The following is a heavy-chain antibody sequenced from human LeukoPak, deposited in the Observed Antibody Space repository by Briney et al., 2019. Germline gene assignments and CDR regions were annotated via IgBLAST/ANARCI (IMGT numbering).Heavy chain of an antibody. Sequence: GGSLRLSCAASGFTVSSNYMSWLRQAPGKGLEWVSNLSGSGGNTYYADSVKGRVTISRDNSKNTLYLQMNSLRAEDTAVYHCAKGSYYYDSADYFDYWGQGTLVTVSS. CDR1: GFTVSSNY. CDR2: LSGSGGNT. J-gene: IGHJ4*02. D-gene: IGHD3-22*01. CDR3: AKGSYYYDSADYFDY. V-gene: IGHV3-23*01.